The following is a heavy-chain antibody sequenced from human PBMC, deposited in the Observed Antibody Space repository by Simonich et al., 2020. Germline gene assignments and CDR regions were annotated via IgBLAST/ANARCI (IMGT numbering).Heavy chain of an antibody. Sequence: QVQLVQSGAEVKKPGASGKVSCKASGYTFTSYGISWVRQAPGQGLEWMGWIIAYNENTKYAQKLQGRGTMTTDTSTSTADMELRSLRSDDTAVYYCARASRGTWWYYYFDYWGQGTLVTVSS. J-gene: IGHJ4*02. V-gene: IGHV1-18*01. D-gene: IGHD2-15*01. CDR1: GYTFTSYG. CDR2: IIAYNENT. CDR3: ARASRGTWWYYYFDY.